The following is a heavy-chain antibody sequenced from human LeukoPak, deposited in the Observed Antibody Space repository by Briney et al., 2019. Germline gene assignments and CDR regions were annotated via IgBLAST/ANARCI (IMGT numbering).Heavy chain of an antibody. CDR3: ARDWDLPTYFDS. J-gene: IGHJ4*02. CDR1: GFTVSSNY. D-gene: IGHD1-26*01. CDR2: IYSGGNT. V-gene: IGHV3-66*01. Sequence: GGSLRLSCAASGFTVSSNYMSWIRQAPGKGLEWVSVIYSGGNTYYADSVKGRFTISRDKSKNTLYLQMNSLRAEDTAVYYCARDWDLPTYFDSWGQGTLVTVSS.